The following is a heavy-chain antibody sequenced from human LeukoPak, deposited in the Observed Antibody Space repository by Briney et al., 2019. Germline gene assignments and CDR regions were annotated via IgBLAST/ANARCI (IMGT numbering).Heavy chain of an antibody. CDR3: VRITTVHFDY. V-gene: IGHV3-66*01. CDR1: GITVSSNY. J-gene: IGHJ4*02. Sequence: GGSLRLSCAASGITVSSNYMSWVRQAPGKGLEWVSVIDTGDSTYYTDSVKGRFSISRDISKNTLYLQMNSLRAEDTAVYYCVRITTVHFDYWGQGALVAVSS. CDR2: IDTGDST. D-gene: IGHD1-14*01.